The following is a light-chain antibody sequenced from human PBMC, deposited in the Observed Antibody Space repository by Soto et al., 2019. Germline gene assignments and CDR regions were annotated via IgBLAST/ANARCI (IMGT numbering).Light chain of an antibody. J-gene: IGLJ2*01. CDR3: AAWDDSLNGHVV. CDR1: SSNIGRNT. Sequence: QSVLTQPPSASGTLGQRVTISCAGSSSNIGRNTVNWYHQLPGAAPKLLIYNNYQRPSGVPDRFSGSKSGTSASLAISGLQSEDEADYYCAAWDDSLNGHVVFGGGTKVTVL. CDR2: NNY. V-gene: IGLV1-44*01.